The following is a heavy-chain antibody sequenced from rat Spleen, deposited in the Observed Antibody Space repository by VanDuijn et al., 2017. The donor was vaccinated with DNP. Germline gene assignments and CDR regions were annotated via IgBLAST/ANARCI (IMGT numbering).Heavy chain of an antibody. V-gene: IGHV2-19*01. CDR3: ARSPETSYIYFPWAY. J-gene: IGHJ3*01. Sequence: QVQLKESGPGLVQPSQTLSLTCTVSGFSLADYSVHWVRQPPGKGLEWMGRIQSGGSTDYNSALKSRLSISRDTSKSQVFLKMNSLQTEDTATYYCARSPETSYIYFPWAYWGQGTLVTVSS. D-gene: IGHD1-2*01. CDR2: IQSGGST. CDR1: GFSLADYS.